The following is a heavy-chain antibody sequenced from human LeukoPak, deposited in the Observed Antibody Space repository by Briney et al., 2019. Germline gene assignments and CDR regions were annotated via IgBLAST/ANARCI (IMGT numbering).Heavy chain of an antibody. CDR2: ISSSGSTI. CDR3: ARDHAVAGTFDY. D-gene: IGHD6-19*01. V-gene: IGHV3-48*03. J-gene: IGHJ4*02. Sequence: GGSLRLSCAASGFTFSSYEMNWVRQAPGKGLEWVSYISSSGSTIYYADSVKGRFTISRDNAKNSLYLQMYSLRAEDTAVYYCARDHAVAGTFDYWGQGTLVTVSS. CDR1: GFTFSSYE.